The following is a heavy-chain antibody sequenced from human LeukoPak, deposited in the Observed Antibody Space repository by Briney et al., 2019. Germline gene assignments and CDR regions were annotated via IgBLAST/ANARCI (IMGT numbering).Heavy chain of an antibody. D-gene: IGHD3-22*01. Sequence: GGSLRLSCAASGFTFSSYAMSWVRQAPGKGLEWVAVISYDGSNKYYADSVKGRFTISRDNSKNTLYLQMNSLRAEDTAVYYCARVLYYYDSSGYYFRAPDYWGQGTLVTVSS. CDR3: ARVLYYYDSSGYYFRAPDY. V-gene: IGHV3-30-3*01. CDR2: ISYDGSNK. J-gene: IGHJ4*02. CDR1: GFTFSSYA.